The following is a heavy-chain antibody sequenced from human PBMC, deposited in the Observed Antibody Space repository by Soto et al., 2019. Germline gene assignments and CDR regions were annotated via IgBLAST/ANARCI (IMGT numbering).Heavy chain of an antibody. D-gene: IGHD2-21*01. CDR3: ARDLWGYCGVGCYPLAF. CDR1: GASISRYY. Sequence: PSETLSLTCTVSGASISRYYWSWIRQSPGKGLEWIGYLYNTGSTIYNPSLKSRVTISVDTSKNQFSLKMNSVTAADTAVYYCARDLWGYCGVGCYPLAFWGQGSTVT. V-gene: IGHV4-59*01. CDR2: LYNTGST. J-gene: IGHJ6*02.